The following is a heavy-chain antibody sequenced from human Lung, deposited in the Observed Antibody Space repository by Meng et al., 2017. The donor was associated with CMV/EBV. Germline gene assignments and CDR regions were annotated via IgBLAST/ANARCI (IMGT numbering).Heavy chain of an antibody. Sequence: VQLVQFGAEVKKPGASVKVSCKASGYSFTTYAMHWVRQAPGQRLEWMGWINAGNGNTKYSEKFQSRVTITRDTAASTAYMELSSLRSEDTAVYYCARTGCSSSSCYDYWGQGTLVTVSS. CDR3: ARTGCSSSSCYDY. J-gene: IGHJ4*02. CDR1: GYSFTTYA. CDR2: INAGNGNT. D-gene: IGHD2-2*01. V-gene: IGHV1-3*01.